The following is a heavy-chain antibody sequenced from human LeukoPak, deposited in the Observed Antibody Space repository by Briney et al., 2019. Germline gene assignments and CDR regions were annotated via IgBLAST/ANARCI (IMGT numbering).Heavy chain of an antibody. CDR1: GGTFSSYA. D-gene: IGHD2-8*02. CDR3: ARDPPLLSLAYYGMDV. CDR2: IIPIFGTA. J-gene: IGHJ6*02. V-gene: IGHV1-69*01. Sequence: AVTVSCKASGGTFSSYAISWVRQAPGEGLEWVGGIIPIFGTANYAQKFQGRVTITADESTSTAYMELSSLRSEDTAVYYCARDPPLLSLAYYGMDVWGQGTTVTVSS.